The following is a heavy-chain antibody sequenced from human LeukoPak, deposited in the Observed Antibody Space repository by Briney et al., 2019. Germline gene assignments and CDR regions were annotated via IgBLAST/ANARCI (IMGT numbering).Heavy chain of an antibody. D-gene: IGHD3-22*01. V-gene: IGHV1-58*02. CDR1: GFTFSTSG. CDR3: AADLPNYYDRRYFQH. J-gene: IGHJ1*01. Sequence: ASVKVSCKASGFTFSTSGMQWVRQARGQHLEWIGWIVVGSGKTDYAQKFQERVTITRDMSTSTGHMELSSLRSEDTAVYYCAADLPNYYDRRYFQHWGQGTLVTVSS. CDR2: IVVGSGKT.